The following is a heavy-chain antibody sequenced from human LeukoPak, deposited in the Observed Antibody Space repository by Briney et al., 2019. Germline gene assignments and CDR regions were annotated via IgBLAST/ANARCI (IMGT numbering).Heavy chain of an antibody. CDR2: ISWSSAST. J-gene: IGHJ4*02. CDR3: TKVHNTAIVGGFDS. CDR1: GFAFDDYA. Sequence: GGSLRLSCAASGFAFDDYAMYWVRQAPGKGPEWVSVISWSSASTVYADSVKGRFIVSRDNAKNSLYLQMNSLRPEDTAFYYCTKVHNTAIVGGFDSWGQGALVTVSS. D-gene: IGHD5-18*01. V-gene: IGHV3-9*01.